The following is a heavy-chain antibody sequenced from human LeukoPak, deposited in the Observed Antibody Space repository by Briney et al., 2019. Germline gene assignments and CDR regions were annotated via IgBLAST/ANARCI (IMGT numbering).Heavy chain of an antibody. J-gene: IGHJ4*02. CDR3: ARACGGDCYWINDFDY. D-gene: IGHD2-21*02. CDR1: GYTFTGYY. V-gene: IGHV1-2*02. CDR2: INPNSGGT. Sequence: ASVKVSCKASGYTFTGYYMHWVRQAPGQGLEWMGWINPNSGGTNYAQKFQGRVTMTRDTSISTAYMELSRLRSDDTAVYYCARACGGDCYWINDFDYWGQGTLVTVSS.